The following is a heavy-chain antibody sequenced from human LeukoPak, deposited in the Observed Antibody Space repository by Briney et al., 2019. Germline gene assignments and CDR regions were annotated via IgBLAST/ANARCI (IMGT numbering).Heavy chain of an antibody. V-gene: IGHV1-46*01. Sequence: EASVQVSCKASGYTFTSYYMHWVRHAPGQGLEWMGIINPSGGSTSYAQKFQGRVTMTRDTSTSTVYMELSSLRSEDTAVYYCARGGPTMISKSRPDYWGQGTLVTVSS. D-gene: IGHD3-22*01. CDR1: GYTFTSYY. CDR3: ARGGPTMISKSRPDY. J-gene: IGHJ4*02. CDR2: INPSGGST.